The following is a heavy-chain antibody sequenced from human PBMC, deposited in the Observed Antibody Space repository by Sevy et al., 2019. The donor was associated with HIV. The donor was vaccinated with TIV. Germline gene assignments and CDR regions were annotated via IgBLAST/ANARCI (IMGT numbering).Heavy chain of an antibody. CDR1: GFTFSNYA. D-gene: IGHD6-19*01. V-gene: IGHV3-23*01. CDR3: AKEWTQLSDWYGELDY. CDR2: VSISGPNT. J-gene: IGHJ4*02. Sequence: GGSLRLSCAASGFTFSNYAMSWVRQAPGKGLEWVSSVSISGPNTYYADSVKGRFTISRDNSKNTMYLQMNSLRAEDTAVYYCAKEWTQLSDWYGELDYRGQGSLVTVSS.